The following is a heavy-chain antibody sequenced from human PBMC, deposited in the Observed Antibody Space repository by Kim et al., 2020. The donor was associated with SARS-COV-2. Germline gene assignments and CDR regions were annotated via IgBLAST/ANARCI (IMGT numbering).Heavy chain of an antibody. D-gene: IGHD3-10*01. CDR1: GYTFTSYA. Sequence: ASVKVYCKASGYTFTSYAMHWVRQAPGQRLEWMGWINAGSGNTKYSQKFQGRVTITRDTSASTAYMELSSLRSEDTAVYYCARGYYYGSGSYGDYWGQGTLVTPSS. CDR2: INAGSGNT. V-gene: IGHV1-3*01. CDR3: ARGYYYGSGSYGDY. J-gene: IGHJ4*02.